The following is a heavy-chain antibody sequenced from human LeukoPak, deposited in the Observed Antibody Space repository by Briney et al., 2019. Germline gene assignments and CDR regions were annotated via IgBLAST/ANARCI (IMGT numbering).Heavy chain of an antibody. CDR2: ISGSGGST. D-gene: IGHD3-22*01. CDR3: ATMKITMIVVDAFDI. J-gene: IGHJ3*02. CDR1: GFTFSSYA. V-gene: IGHV3-23*01. Sequence: GTSLRLSCVASGFTFSSYAMSWVRQAPGKGLEWVSAISGSGGSTYYADSVKGRFTISRDNSKNTLYLQMNSLRAEDTAVYYCATMKITMIVVDAFDIWGQGTMVTVSS.